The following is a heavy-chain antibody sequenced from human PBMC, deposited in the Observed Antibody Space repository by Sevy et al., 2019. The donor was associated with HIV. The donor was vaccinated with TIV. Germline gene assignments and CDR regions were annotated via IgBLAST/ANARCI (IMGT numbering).Heavy chain of an antibody. J-gene: IGHJ4*02. CDR2: ISSSGSTI. Sequence: GGSLRLSCAASGFTFSDYYMSWIRQAPGKGLEWVSYISSSGSTIYYADSVKGRFTISRDNAKNSLYLQMNSRRAEDTAVYYCARGGESEGVVVVAADYWGQGTLVTVSS. CDR3: ARGGESEGVVVVAADY. CDR1: GFTFSDYY. V-gene: IGHV3-11*01. D-gene: IGHD2-15*01.